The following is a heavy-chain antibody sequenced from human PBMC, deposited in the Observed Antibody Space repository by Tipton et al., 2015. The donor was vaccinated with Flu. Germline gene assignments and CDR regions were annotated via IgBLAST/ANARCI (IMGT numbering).Heavy chain of an antibody. V-gene: IGHV4-34*01. D-gene: IGHD2-2*01. CDR3: ARGGVPAAIGLFDY. Sequence: TLSLTCAVYGGSFSGYYWSWIRQPPGKGLEWIGEINHSGSTNYNPSLKSRVTISVDTSENQFSLKLSSVTAADTAVYYCARGGVPAAIGLFDYWGQGTLVTVSS. CDR2: INHSGST. J-gene: IGHJ4*02. CDR1: GGSFSGYY.